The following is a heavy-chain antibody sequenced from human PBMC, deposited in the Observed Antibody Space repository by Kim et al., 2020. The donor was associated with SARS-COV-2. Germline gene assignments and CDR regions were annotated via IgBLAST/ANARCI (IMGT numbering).Heavy chain of an antibody. J-gene: IGHJ5*02. CDR2: IYTSGST. D-gene: IGHD2-15*01. Sequence: SETLSLTCTVSGGSISSGSYYWSWIRQPAGKGLEWIGRIYTSGSTNYNPSLKSRVTISVDTSKNQFSLKLSSVTAADTAVYYCARESWDIVVVVAAKVYWFDPWGQGTLVTVSS. V-gene: IGHV4-61*02. CDR1: GGSISSGSYY. CDR3: ARESWDIVVVVAAKVYWFDP.